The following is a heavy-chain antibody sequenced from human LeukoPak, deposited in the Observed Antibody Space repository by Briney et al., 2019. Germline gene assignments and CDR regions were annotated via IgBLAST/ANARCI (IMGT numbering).Heavy chain of an antibody. CDR3: AREGYGGNSDAFDI. J-gene: IGHJ3*02. CDR1: GFTFSRYE. V-gene: IGHV3-48*03. D-gene: IGHD4-23*01. Sequence: PGGSLRLSCAASGFTFSRYEMDWVRPAPGKGLEWISYISSSSNTIYYADSVKGRFTISRDNAKNSLYLQLNSLRAEDTAVYYCAREGYGGNSDAFDIWGQGTMVTVFS. CDR2: ISSSSNTI.